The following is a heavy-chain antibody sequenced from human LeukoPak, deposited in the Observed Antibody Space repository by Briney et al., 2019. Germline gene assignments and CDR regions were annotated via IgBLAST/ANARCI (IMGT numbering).Heavy chain of an antibody. D-gene: IGHD6-13*01. Sequence: GGFLRLSCAASGCTFSSYAMSWVRQAPGKGLEWVSAISGSGGSTYYADSVKGRFTISRDNSKNTLYLQMNSLRAEDTAVYYCAKDRIPAAGTLDTYFDYWGQGTLVTVSS. CDR3: AKDRIPAAGTLDTYFDY. CDR2: ISGSGGST. J-gene: IGHJ4*02. CDR1: GCTFSSYA. V-gene: IGHV3-23*01.